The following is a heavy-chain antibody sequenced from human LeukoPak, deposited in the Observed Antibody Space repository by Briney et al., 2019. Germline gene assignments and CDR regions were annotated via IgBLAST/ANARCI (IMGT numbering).Heavy chain of an antibody. D-gene: IGHD5-12*01. CDR3: ARQYSGYLRNWFDP. Sequence: PSETLSLTCNVSGGSISSSSYYWGWLRQPLGKGLEWIGSMYYSGSSYYNPSLKSRVTISVDTSKNQFSLKLSSVTAADTAVYYCARQYSGYLRNWFDPWGQGTLVTVSS. CDR1: GGSISSSSYY. J-gene: IGHJ5*02. V-gene: IGHV4-39*01. CDR2: MYYSGSS.